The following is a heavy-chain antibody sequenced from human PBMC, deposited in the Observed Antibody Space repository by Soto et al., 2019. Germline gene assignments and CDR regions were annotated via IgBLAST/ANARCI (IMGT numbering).Heavy chain of an antibody. J-gene: IGHJ4*02. Sequence: QVQLVQSGAEVKKPGSSVKVSCKASGGTFSSYAISWVRQAPGQGLEWMGGVIPIFGTANYAQKFQGRVTITADKSTSTAYMELSSLRSEDTAVYYCAVSLAVIAVAGDDYWGQGTLVTVSS. CDR2: VIPIFGTA. CDR3: AVSLAVIAVAGDDY. CDR1: GGTFSSYA. V-gene: IGHV1-69*06. D-gene: IGHD6-19*01.